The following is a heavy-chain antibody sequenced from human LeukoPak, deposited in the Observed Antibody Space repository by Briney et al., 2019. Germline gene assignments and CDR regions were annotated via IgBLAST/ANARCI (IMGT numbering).Heavy chain of an antibody. Sequence: GGSLRLSCAASGFTFSIYWMHWVRQAPGKGLVWVSRINSDGSSTSYADSVKGRFTISRDNAKNTLYLQMNSLRAEDTAVYYCARGPYSYGYEAGDYWGQGTLVTVSS. V-gene: IGHV3-74*01. D-gene: IGHD5-18*01. CDR2: INSDGSST. CDR1: GFTFSIYW. J-gene: IGHJ4*02. CDR3: ARGPYSYGYEAGDY.